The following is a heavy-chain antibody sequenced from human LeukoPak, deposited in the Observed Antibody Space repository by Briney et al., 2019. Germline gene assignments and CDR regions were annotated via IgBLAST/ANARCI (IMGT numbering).Heavy chain of an antibody. Sequence: ASVKVSCKASGYTFTSYDINWVRQATGQGLEWMGWMNPNSGNTGYAQKFQGRVTMTRNTSISTAYMELSNLRSEDTAVYYCARAKNLEWLFPDAFDIWGQGTMVTVSS. CDR3: ARAKNLEWLFPDAFDI. CDR1: GYTFTSYD. J-gene: IGHJ3*02. CDR2: MNPNSGNT. V-gene: IGHV1-8*01. D-gene: IGHD3-3*01.